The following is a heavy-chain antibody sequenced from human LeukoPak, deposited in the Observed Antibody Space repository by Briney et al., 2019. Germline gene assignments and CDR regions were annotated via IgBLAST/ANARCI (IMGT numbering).Heavy chain of an antibody. CDR1: GGTFSSYA. V-gene: IGHV1-69*01. CDR2: IIPIFGTA. Sequence: SVKVSCKASGGTFSSYAISWVRQAPGQGLEWMGGIIPIFGTANYAQKFQGRVTITADESTSTAYMELSSLRSEDTAVYYCASGKAAGTYYYYGMDVWGQGITVTVSS. J-gene: IGHJ6*02. D-gene: IGHD6-13*01. CDR3: ASGKAAGTYYYYGMDV.